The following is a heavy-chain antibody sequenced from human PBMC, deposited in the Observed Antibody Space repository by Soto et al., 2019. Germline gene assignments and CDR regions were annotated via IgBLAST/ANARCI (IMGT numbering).Heavy chain of an antibody. CDR3: ARGPDDYIWGSYRSYYYYYYMDV. Sequence: PSETLSLTCTVSGGSISSYYWSWIRQPPGKGLEWIGYIYYSGSTNYNPSLKSRVTISVDTSKNQFSLKLSSVTAADTAVYYCARGPDDYIWGSYRSYYYYYYMDVWGKGTTVTVSS. D-gene: IGHD3-16*02. J-gene: IGHJ6*03. V-gene: IGHV4-59*01. CDR1: GGSISSYY. CDR2: IYYSGST.